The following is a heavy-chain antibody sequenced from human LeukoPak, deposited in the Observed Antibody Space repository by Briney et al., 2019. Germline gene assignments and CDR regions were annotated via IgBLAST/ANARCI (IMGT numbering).Heavy chain of an antibody. CDR1: GYTSTGYY. Sequence: ASVKVSCKASGYTSTGYYMHWVRQAPGQGLEWMGWINPNSGGTNYAQKFQGRVTMTRDTSISTAYMELSRLRSDDTAVYYCARVLRIAARPYYYFDYWGQGTLVTVS. V-gene: IGHV1-2*02. CDR2: INPNSGGT. J-gene: IGHJ4*02. CDR3: ARVLRIAARPYYYFDY. D-gene: IGHD6-6*01.